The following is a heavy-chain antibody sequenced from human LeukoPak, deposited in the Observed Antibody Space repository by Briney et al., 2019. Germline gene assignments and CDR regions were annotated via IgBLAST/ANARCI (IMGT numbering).Heavy chain of an antibody. J-gene: IGHJ4*02. CDR2: ISTYNGNT. CDR3: ARRSSSWDHFDY. Sequence: ASVKVSCKASAYTFTSYGISWVRQAPGQGLEWMGWISTYNGNTNYAQKVQGRVTMTTDTSTSTAYMELRSLRSDDTAVYYCARRSSSWDHFDYWGQGTLVTVSS. D-gene: IGHD6-13*01. CDR1: AYTFTSYG. V-gene: IGHV1-18*01.